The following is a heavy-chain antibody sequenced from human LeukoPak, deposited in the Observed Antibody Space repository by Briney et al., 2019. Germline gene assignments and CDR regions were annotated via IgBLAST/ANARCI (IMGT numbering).Heavy chain of an antibody. J-gene: IGHJ3*02. D-gene: IGHD6-13*01. V-gene: IGHV5-51*01. CDR1: GYSFTSYW. CDR2: IYPGDSDT. Sequence: RRGESLQISCKGSGYSFTSYWIGWVRQLPGKGLEWMGIIYPGDSDTRYSPSFQGQVTISADKSISTAYLQWSSLKASDTAMYYCARHLAAAGWGAFDIWGQGTMVTVSS. CDR3: ARHLAAAGWGAFDI.